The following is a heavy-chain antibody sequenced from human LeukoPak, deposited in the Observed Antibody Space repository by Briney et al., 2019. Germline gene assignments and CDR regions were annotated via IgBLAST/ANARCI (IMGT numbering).Heavy chain of an antibody. CDR3: ARERRDGYPYDY. J-gene: IGHJ4*02. V-gene: IGHV4-59*01. Sequence: SETLSLTRTVSGGSISSYYWSWIRQPPGKGLEWIGYIYYSGSTNYNPSLKSRVTISVDTSKNQFSLKLSSVTAADTAVYYCARERRDGYPYDYWGQGTLVTVSS. CDR2: IYYSGST. D-gene: IGHD5-24*01. CDR1: GGSISSYY.